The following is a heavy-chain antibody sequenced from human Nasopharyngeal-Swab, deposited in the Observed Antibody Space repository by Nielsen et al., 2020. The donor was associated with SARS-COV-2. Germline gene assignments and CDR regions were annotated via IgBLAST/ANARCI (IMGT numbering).Heavy chain of an antibody. V-gene: IGHV1-8*01. CDR1: GYTFTSYD. D-gene: IGHD4-17*01. Sequence: VSVKVSCKASGYTFTSYDINWVRQATGQGLEWMGWMNPNSGNTGYAQKFQGRVTTTRNTSISTAYMELSSLRSEDTAVYYCARAGGGYGDEIYYYYGMDVWGQGTTVTVSS. CDR3: ARAGGGYGDEIYYYYGMDV. CDR2: MNPNSGNT. J-gene: IGHJ6*02.